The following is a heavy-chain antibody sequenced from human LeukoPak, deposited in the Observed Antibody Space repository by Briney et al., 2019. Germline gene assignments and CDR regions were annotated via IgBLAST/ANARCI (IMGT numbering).Heavy chain of an antibody. D-gene: IGHD3-10*01. Sequence: PSETLSLTCTVSGGSISSYYWGWIRQPPGKGLEWIGHIYYSGSTNYNPSLKSRVTISVDTSKNQFSLKLSSVTAADTAVYYCARHSSVRHNWFDPWGQGTLVTVSS. V-gene: IGHV4-59*08. CDR1: GGSISSYY. J-gene: IGHJ5*02. CDR2: IYYSGST. CDR3: ARHSSVRHNWFDP.